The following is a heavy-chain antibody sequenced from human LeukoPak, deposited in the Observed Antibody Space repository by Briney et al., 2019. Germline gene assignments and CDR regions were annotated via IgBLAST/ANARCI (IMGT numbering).Heavy chain of an antibody. CDR3: ARGRAAAGSFWFDP. CDR2: INPNSGGT. J-gene: IGHJ5*02. D-gene: IGHD6-13*01. V-gene: IGHV1-2*02. CDR1: GYTFTSYG. Sequence: ASVKVSCKASGYTFTSYGISWVRQAPGQGLEWMGWINPNSGGTIYAQNFQGRVTLTRDTSLSTAYMELSRLRSDDTAVYYCARGRAAAGSFWFDPWGQGTQVTVSS.